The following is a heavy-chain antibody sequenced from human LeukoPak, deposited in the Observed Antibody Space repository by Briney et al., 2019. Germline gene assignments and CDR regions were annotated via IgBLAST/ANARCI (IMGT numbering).Heavy chain of an antibody. CDR2: IYSGGST. D-gene: IGHD3-22*01. J-gene: IGHJ4*02. Sequence: GGSLRLSCAASGFTVSSDYMSWVRQAPGKGLEWVSVIYSGGSTYYADSVKGRFTISRDKSKNTTYLKMNSLRAEDTAVYYCARAVTMIEVPQYYFDYWGQGTLVTVSS. CDR3: ARAVTMIEVPQYYFDY. V-gene: IGHV3-66*02. CDR1: GFTVSSDY.